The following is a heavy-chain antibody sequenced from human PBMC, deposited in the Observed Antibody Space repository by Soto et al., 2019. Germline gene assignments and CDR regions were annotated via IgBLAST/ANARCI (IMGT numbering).Heavy chain of an antibody. V-gene: IGHV1-8*02. D-gene: IGHD3-9*01. CDR2: MNPYSGNT. CDR1: GYTFTSYG. CDR3: ARMIYDILTGDWFDP. J-gene: IGHJ5*02. Sequence: ASVKVSCKASGYTFTSYGISWVRQAPGQGLEWMGWMNPYSGNTGYAQKFQGRVTMTRNTSISTAYMELSSLRSEDTAVYYCARMIYDILTGDWFDPWGQGTLVTVSS.